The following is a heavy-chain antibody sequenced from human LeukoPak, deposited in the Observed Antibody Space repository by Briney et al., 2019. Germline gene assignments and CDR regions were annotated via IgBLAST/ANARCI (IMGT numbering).Heavy chain of an antibody. J-gene: IGHJ4*02. V-gene: IGHV3-15*01. CDR3: TTDKDFWGGYQDF. Sequence: GGSLRLSCVASGFTFTNAWMTWVRQAPGKGLEWVGRIKSKADGGTTDYVASVKGRFIISRNDSKDTMYLQMNSLKIEDTGVYYCTTDKDFWGGYQDFWGQGILVSVYS. D-gene: IGHD3-3*01. CDR1: GFTFTNAW. CDR2: IKSKADGGTT.